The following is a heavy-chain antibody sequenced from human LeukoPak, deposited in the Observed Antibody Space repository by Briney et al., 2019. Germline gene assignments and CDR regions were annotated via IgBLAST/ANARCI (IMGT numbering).Heavy chain of an antibody. Sequence: SGGSLRLSCAASGFTFTNAWMNWVRQAPGKGLEWVGRIKSKADGETIDYAAPVKGRFTFSRDDSKNMLYLQMNSLKSEDTAVYYCSTLTSRGLSDSWGQGTLVTVSS. V-gene: IGHV3-15*07. CDR2: IKSKADGETI. J-gene: IGHJ4*02. CDR3: STLTSRGLSDS. CDR1: GFTFTNAW. D-gene: IGHD1-20*01.